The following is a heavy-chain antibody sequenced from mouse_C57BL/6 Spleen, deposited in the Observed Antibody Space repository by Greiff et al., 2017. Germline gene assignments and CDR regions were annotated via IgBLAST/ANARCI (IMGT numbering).Heavy chain of an antibody. CDR1: GFTFSDYG. J-gene: IGHJ2*01. D-gene: IGHD2-4*01. V-gene: IGHV5-17*01. CDR2: ISSGSSTI. CDR3: ARGDYDYDGYYFDY. Sequence: EVKLVESGGGLVKPGGSLKLSCAASGFTFSDYGMHWVRQAPEKGLEWVAYISSGSSTIYYADTVKGRFTSSRDNAKNTLFLQMTSLRSEDTAMYYCARGDYDYDGYYFDYWGQGTTLTVSA.